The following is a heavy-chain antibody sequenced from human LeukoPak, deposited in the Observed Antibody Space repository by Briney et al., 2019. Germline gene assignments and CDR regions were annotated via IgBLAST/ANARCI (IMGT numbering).Heavy chain of an antibody. V-gene: IGHV1-8*02. CDR1: GYTFTSYG. Sequence: GASVKVSCKASGYTFTSYGISWVRQATGQGLEWMGWMNPNSGNTGYAQKFQGRVTMTRNTSISTAYMELSSLRSEDTAVYYCARAGIAAAGTNYWGQGTLVTVSS. CDR3: ARAGIAAAGTNY. CDR2: MNPNSGNT. D-gene: IGHD6-13*01. J-gene: IGHJ4*02.